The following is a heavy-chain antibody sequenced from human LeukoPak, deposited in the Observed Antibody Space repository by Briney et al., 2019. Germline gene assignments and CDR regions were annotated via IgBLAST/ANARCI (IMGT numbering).Heavy chain of an antibody. D-gene: IGHD2-15*01. CDR2: IKQDGSEK. CDR1: GFTFTNYW. CDR3: ARGGSWGFDY. Sequence: PGGSLRLSCAASGFTFTNYWMSWVRQAPGKALEWVANIKQDGSEKYYVDSLKGRFTMSRDNAKNSLYLQMNSLRAEDTAVYYCARGGSWGFDYWGQGTLVTAFS. V-gene: IGHV3-7*04. J-gene: IGHJ4*02.